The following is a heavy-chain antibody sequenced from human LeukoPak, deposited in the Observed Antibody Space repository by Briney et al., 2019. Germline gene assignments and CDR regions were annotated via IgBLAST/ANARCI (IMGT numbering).Heavy chain of an antibody. CDR1: GGTFNSYA. D-gene: IGHD2-2*01. V-gene: IGHV1-69*04. J-gene: IGHJ6*02. CDR3: ARDSAPAASRGGYYNAMDV. Sequence: SVKVSCKASGGTFNSYAISWVRQAPGQGLEWMGRFNPILGIATYAQRFQGRVTITADKSTRTGYMGLSSLRSEDTAVYYCARDSAPAASRGGYYNAMDVWGQGTTVTVSS. CDR2: FNPILGIA.